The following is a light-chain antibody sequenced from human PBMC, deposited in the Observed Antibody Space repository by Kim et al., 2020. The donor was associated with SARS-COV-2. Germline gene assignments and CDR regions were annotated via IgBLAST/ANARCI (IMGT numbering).Light chain of an antibody. CDR2: QDN. CDR3: QTWDVSSGV. J-gene: IGLJ1*01. Sequence: SYELTQPPSVSVSSGQTASITCSGDDLENRYVSWYQQKPGQSPVLVIYQDNKRPSGLPARFSGSNSGNTATLTISGALPMDEADYYCQTWDVSSGVFGVGTKVTVL. CDR1: DLENRY. V-gene: IGLV3-1*01.